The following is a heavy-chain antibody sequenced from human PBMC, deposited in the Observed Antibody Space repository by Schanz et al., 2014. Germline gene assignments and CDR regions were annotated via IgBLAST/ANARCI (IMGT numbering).Heavy chain of an antibody. CDR1: GFTFSNHA. J-gene: IGHJ3*01. CDR2: MYINSGST. D-gene: IGHD5-12*01. Sequence: VHLLESGGGLVQPGGSLRLSCAASGFTFSNHALSWVRQAPGKGLEWISSMYINSGSTQYADSVKGRFIISRDSSKNTLFLQMNSLRAEDTAVYFCARDGGRDGYNLAFDVWGQGTLVTVSS. V-gene: IGHV3-23*01. CDR3: ARDGGRDGYNLAFDV.